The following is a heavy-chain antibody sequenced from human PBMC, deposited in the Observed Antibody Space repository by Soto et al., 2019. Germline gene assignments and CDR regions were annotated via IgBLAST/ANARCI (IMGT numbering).Heavy chain of an antibody. CDR1: GFTFSSYG. Sequence: QVQLVESGGGVVQPGRSLRLSCAASGFTFSSYGMHWVRQAPGKGLEWVALMWYDGSNKYYADSVKGRFTISRDNSKNTLYLQMNRLRAEDTAVYYCARDAYLGSGSYAYWGQGTLVTVSS. V-gene: IGHV3-33*01. CDR3: ARDAYLGSGSYAY. D-gene: IGHD3-10*01. CDR2: MWYDGSNK. J-gene: IGHJ4*02.